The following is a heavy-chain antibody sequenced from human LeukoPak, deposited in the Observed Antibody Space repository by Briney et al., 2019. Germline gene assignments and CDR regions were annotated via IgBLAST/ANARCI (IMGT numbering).Heavy chain of an antibody. CDR3: ARDSYDFWSGYPNWFDP. D-gene: IGHD3-3*01. Sequence: SVKVSCKASGGTFSSYAISWVRQAPGQGLEWMGGIIPIFGTANYAQKFQGRVTITTDESTSTAYMELSSLRSEDTAVYYCARDSYDFWSGYPNWFDPWGQGTLVTVSS. CDR1: GGTFSSYA. V-gene: IGHV1-69*05. J-gene: IGHJ5*02. CDR2: IIPIFGTA.